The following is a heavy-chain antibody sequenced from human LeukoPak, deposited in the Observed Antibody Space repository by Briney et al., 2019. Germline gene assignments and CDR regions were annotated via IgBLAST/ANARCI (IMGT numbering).Heavy chain of an antibody. Sequence: GGSLRLSCAASGFTFSNAWMSWVRQAPGKGLEWVGRIKSKTDGGTTDYAAPVKGRFTISRDDSKNTLYLQMNSLKTEDTAVYYCTTPYDYDFWSGYDYWGQGTLVTVSS. CDR3: TTPYDYDFWSGYDY. V-gene: IGHV3-15*01. J-gene: IGHJ4*02. CDR1: GFTFSNAW. CDR2: IKSKTDGGTT. D-gene: IGHD3-3*01.